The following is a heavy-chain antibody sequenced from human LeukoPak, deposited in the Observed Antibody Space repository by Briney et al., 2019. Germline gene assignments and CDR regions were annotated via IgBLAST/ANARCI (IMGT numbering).Heavy chain of an antibody. Sequence: PSETLSLTCAVYGGSFSSYYWGWIRQPPGKGLEWIGSIYYSGSTYYNPSLKSRVTISVDTSKNQFSLKLSSVTAADTAVYYCARQVAGFYYYYYYMDVWGKGTTVTVSS. CDR1: GGSFSSYY. CDR2: IYYSGST. CDR3: ARQVAGFYYYYYYMDV. V-gene: IGHV4-39*01. J-gene: IGHJ6*03. D-gene: IGHD6-19*01.